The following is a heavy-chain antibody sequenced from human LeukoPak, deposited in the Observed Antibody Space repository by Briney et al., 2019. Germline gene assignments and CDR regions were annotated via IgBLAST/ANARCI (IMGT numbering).Heavy chain of an antibody. Sequence: ASVKVSCKASGYTFTSYDINWVRQATGQGLEWMGWMNPNSGNTGYAQKFQGRVTMTRNTSISTAYMELSSLRSEDTAVYYCARVAIRHGRGWYRAAFDIWGQGTMVTVSS. V-gene: IGHV1-8*01. CDR3: ARVAIRHGRGWYRAAFDI. CDR2: MNPNSGNT. D-gene: IGHD6-19*01. J-gene: IGHJ3*02. CDR1: GYTFTSYD.